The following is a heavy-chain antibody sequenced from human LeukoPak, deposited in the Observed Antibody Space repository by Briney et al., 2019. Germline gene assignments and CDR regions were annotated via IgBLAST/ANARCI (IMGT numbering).Heavy chain of an antibody. CDR2: ISAYNGNT. J-gene: IGHJ6*02. Sequence: ASVKVSCKASGGTFSSYAISWVRQAPGQGLEWMGWISAYNGNTNYAQKLQGRVTMTTDTSTSTAYMELRSLRSDDTAVYYCAREPDLRSSDDYYYYGMDVWGQGTTVTVSS. CDR1: GGTFSSYA. D-gene: IGHD3-3*01. CDR3: AREPDLRSSDDYYYYGMDV. V-gene: IGHV1-18*01.